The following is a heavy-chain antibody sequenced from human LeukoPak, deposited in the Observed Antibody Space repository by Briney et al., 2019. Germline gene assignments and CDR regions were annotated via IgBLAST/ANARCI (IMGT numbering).Heavy chain of an antibody. D-gene: IGHD6-19*01. CDR1: GFTFSSYA. CDR2: ISWNSGII. V-gene: IGHV3-9*01. Sequence: GGSLRLSCAASGFTFSSYAMSWVRQAPGRGLEWVSSISWNSGIIDYADSVKGRFIISRDNAENSLYLQMNSLRTDDTALYYCARDRGWWLTHFDYWGQGVLVTVSS. J-gene: IGHJ4*02. CDR3: ARDRGWWLTHFDY.